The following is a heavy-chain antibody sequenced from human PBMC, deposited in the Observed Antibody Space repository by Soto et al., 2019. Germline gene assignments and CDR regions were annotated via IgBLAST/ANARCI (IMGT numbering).Heavy chain of an antibody. CDR1: GFTFSTYG. D-gene: IGHD6-19*01. Sequence: QVQLVESGGGVVQPGRSLRLSCAASGFTFSTYGKHWVRQAPGKGLEWVAVISYDGSNKYYGDSVKGRFTISRDNSKNTLYLQMNSLRAEDTAVYYCAKVAVAGVDYWGQGTLVTVSS. CDR3: AKVAVAGVDY. CDR2: ISYDGSNK. J-gene: IGHJ4*02. V-gene: IGHV3-30*18.